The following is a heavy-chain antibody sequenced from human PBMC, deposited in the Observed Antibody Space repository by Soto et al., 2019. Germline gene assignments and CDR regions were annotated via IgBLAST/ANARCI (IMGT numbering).Heavy chain of an antibody. J-gene: IGHJ6*02. CDR1: GFTFSSYG. D-gene: IGHD6-19*01. CDR2: ISYDGSNK. V-gene: IGHV3-30*18. CDR3: AKASSSGWYKNSGSYYYYGMDV. Sequence: QVQLVESGGGVVQPGRSLRLSCAASGFTFSSYGMHWVRQAPGKGLEWVAVISYDGSNKYYADSVKGRFTISRDNSKNTLYLQMNSLRAEDTAVYYCAKASSSGWYKNSGSYYYYGMDVWGQGTTVTVSS.